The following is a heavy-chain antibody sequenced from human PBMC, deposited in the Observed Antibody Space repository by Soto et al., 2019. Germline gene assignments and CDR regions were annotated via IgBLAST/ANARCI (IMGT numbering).Heavy chain of an antibody. J-gene: IGHJ4*02. CDR2: IGGSGGST. CDR1: GFTFSSYA. CDR3: AKVLGFGSSPDY. Sequence: QPGGSRRRYCAASGFTFSSYAMSWCLQAPGKGLEWVSAIGGSGGSTYYADSVKGRFTISRDNSKNTLYLQMNSLRAEDTAVYYCAKVLGFGSSPDYWGQGTLVTVSS. D-gene: IGHD6-13*01. V-gene: IGHV3-23*01.